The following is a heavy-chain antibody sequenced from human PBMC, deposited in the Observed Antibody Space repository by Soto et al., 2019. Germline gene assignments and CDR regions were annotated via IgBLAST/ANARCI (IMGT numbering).Heavy chain of an antibody. CDR3: ARDGLRWSRAFDI. D-gene: IGHD4-17*01. J-gene: IGHJ3*02. CDR1: GGSISSYY. Sequence: SETLSLTCTVSGGSISSYYWSWIRQPPGKGLEWIGYIYYSGSTNYNPSLKSRVTISVDTSKNQFSLKLSSVTAADTAVYYCARDGLRWSRAFDIWGQGTMVTVSS. CDR2: IYYSGST. V-gene: IGHV4-59*01.